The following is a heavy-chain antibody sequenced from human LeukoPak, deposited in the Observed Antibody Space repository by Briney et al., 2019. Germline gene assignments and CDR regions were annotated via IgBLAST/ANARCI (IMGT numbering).Heavy chain of an antibody. V-gene: IGHV3-23*01. CDR1: GFTFSSYA. Sequence: GGSLRLSCAASGFTFSSYAMSLVRQAPGKGPEWVSAISGSGGSTYYADSVKGRFTISRDNSKNTLYLQMNSLRAEDTAVYYCAKGDMIVVVPTDYWGQGTLVTVSS. CDR2: ISGSGGST. J-gene: IGHJ4*02. D-gene: IGHD3-22*01. CDR3: AKGDMIVVVPTDY.